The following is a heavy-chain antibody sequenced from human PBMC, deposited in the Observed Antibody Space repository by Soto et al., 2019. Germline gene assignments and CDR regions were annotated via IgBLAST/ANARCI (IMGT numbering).Heavy chain of an antibody. J-gene: IGHJ5*02. CDR3: ARGPSGWLLRGNWFDP. V-gene: IGHV4-31*03. D-gene: IGHD3-22*01. CDR1: GGSISSGGYY. Sequence: QVQLQESGPGLVKPSQTLSLTCTVSGGSISSGGYYWSWIRQHPGKGLEWIGYIYYSGSTYYNPSLKSRVTISVDTSKNQFSLKLSSVTAADTAVYYCARGPSGWLLRGNWFDPRGQGTLVTVSS. CDR2: IYYSGST.